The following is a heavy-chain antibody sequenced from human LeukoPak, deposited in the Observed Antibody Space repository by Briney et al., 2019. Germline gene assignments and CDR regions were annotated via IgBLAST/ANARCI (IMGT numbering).Heavy chain of an antibody. CDR2: IGGSGAGT. D-gene: IGHD3-22*01. CDR3: AKRGVVIRVILVGFHKEAYYFDS. V-gene: IGHV3-23*01. CDR1: GITLSNYG. Sequence: GGSLRLSCAVSGITLSNYGMSWVRQAPGKGLESVAGIGGSGAGTNYADSVKGRFTISRDNSKNTLYLQMNSLRVEDTAVYFCAKRGVVIRVILVGFHKEAYYFDSWGQGALVTVSS. J-gene: IGHJ4*02.